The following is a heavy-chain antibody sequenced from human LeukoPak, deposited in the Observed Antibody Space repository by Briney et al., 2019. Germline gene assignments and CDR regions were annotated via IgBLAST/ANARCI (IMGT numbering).Heavy chain of an antibody. CDR1: GYSFTSHD. D-gene: IGHD2-2*01. J-gene: IGHJ4*02. V-gene: IGHV1-8*01. CDR2: MNPNSGNT. Sequence: ASVQLSCKASGYSFTSHDINWVRQATGKGVEWLGWMNPNSGNTGNSQQFQGRVTMTRDTSIVTAYMELSSLKFEDTAVYYCVRAVAGASTFHLDSWGQGTLVTVSS. CDR3: VRAVAGASTFHLDS.